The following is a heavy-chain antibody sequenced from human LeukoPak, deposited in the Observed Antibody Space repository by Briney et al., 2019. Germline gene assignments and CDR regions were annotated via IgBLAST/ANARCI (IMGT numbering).Heavy chain of an antibody. J-gene: IGHJ4*02. CDR2: ISSSSANI. D-gene: IGHD6-19*01. CDR1: GFTFSTYS. CDR3: ARVSPFSSGRYFPDY. Sequence: GGSLRLSCAASGFTFSTYSMNWGPQAPGTGVEAGSSISSSSANIYYADSVKGRFTISRDNAKNSLYLQMNSLRAEDTAVYYCARVSPFSSGRYFPDYWGQGALVTVPS. V-gene: IGHV3-21*01.